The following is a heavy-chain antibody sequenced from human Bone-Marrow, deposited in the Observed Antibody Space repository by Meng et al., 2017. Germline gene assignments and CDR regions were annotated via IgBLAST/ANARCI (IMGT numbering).Heavy chain of an antibody. CDR2: INHSGST. CDR1: GGSFSGYY. V-gene: IGHV4-34*01. J-gene: IGHJ1*01. Sequence: QGRLQEWGAGLLKPSGTLSLPCAGYGGSFSGYYWSWIRQPPGKGLEWIGEINHSGSTNYNPSLKSRVTISVDTSKNQFSLKLSSVTAADTAVYYCARGTRPLLFQHWGQGTLVTVSS. D-gene: IGHD1-1*01. CDR3: ARGTRPLLFQH.